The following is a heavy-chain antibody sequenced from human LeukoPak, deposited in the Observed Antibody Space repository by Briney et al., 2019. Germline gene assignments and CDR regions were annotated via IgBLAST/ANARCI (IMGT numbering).Heavy chain of an antibody. J-gene: IGHJ3*02. Sequence: GASVKVSCKASGYTFTRYDINWVRQATGQGLEWMGWMNPNSGNTGYAQKFQGRVTMTRNTSISTAYMELSSLRSEDTPVYYCARGRGYSYDYDAFDIWGQGTMVTVSS. CDR1: GYTFTRYD. D-gene: IGHD5-18*01. CDR2: MNPNSGNT. CDR3: ARGRGYSYDYDAFDI. V-gene: IGHV1-8*01.